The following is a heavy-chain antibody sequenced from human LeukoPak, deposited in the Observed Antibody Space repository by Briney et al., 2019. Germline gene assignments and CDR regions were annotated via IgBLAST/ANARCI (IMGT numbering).Heavy chain of an antibody. Sequence: GGSXRLSCTASGFTFRNFWMHWVRQVPGKGLEWVSHSNTDGSRTTYADSVRGRFTISRDNAKNTLYLQMDNLRADDTAVYYCARDGTSSGGGDYFYYMDVWGSGTTVTVSS. D-gene: IGHD6-19*01. V-gene: IGHV3-74*03. CDR2: SNTDGSRT. CDR3: ARDGTSSGGGDYFYYMDV. CDR1: GFTFRNFW. J-gene: IGHJ6*03.